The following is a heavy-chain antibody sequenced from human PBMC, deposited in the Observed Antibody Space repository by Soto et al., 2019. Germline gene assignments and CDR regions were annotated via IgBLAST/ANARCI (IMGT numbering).Heavy chain of an antibody. D-gene: IGHD2-8*01. J-gene: IGHJ6*03. Sequence: QVQLVQSGAEVKKPGASVKVSCKASGYTFTSDGISWVRQAPGQGLEWMGWISAYNGNTNYAQKLQGRVTMTTDTSTSTAYMELRSLRSDDTAVYYCASVSRRDYYYYYYMDVWGKGTTVTVSS. CDR2: ISAYNGNT. CDR3: ASVSRRDYYYYYYMDV. V-gene: IGHV1-18*01. CDR1: GYTFTSDG.